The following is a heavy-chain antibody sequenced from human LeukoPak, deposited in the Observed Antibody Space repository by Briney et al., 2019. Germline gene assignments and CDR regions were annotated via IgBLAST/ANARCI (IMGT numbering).Heavy chain of an antibody. CDR3: ARISWPSGNSDY. D-gene: IGHD6-13*01. CDR1: GVSISSGNW. Sequence: PSGTLSLTCAVSGVSISSGNWWSWVRQTPGKGLEWIGEIYHSESTNYNPSLKSRVTISVDKSKNQFSLKLTSVTAADTAVYFCARISWPSGNSDYWGQGTLVTVFS. V-gene: IGHV4-4*02. J-gene: IGHJ4*02. CDR2: IYHSEST.